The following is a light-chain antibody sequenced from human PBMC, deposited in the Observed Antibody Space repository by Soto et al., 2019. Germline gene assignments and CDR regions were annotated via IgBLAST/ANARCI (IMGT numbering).Light chain of an antibody. Sequence: EIVLTQSPATLSLSPGDRATLSCRASQSIGIYLAWYQQTPGRSPRLLIYEASNRATGVPAKFSGTGSGTDFTLPISSLESEDFGIYYCQQRSTWPLTFGGGTMVEI. CDR1: QSIGIY. CDR3: QQRSTWPLT. V-gene: IGKV3-11*01. J-gene: IGKJ4*01. CDR2: EAS.